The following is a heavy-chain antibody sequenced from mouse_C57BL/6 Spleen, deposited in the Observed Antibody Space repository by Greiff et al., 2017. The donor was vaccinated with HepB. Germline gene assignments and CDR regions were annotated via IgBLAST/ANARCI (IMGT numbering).Heavy chain of an antibody. CDR2: IDPEDGVT. D-gene: IGHD1-1*01. CDR1: GFNIKDYY. Sequence: EVQRVESGAELVKPGASVKLSCTASGFNIKDYYMHWVKQRTEQGLEWIGRIDPEDGVTKYAPKFQGKATITADTSSNTAYLQLSSLTSEDTAVYYCARSYYYGSSYLWFAYWGQGTLVTVSA. J-gene: IGHJ3*01. CDR3: ARSYYYGSSYLWFAY. V-gene: IGHV14-2*01.